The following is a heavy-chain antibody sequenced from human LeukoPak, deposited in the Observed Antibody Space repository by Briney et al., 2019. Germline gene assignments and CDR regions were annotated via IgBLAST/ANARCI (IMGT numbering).Heavy chain of an antibody. CDR2: LIGSGDST. V-gene: IGHV3-23*01. CDR3: AKTRPLDSSSWSHGDY. Sequence: GSLRLSCSAAGCTFSSYAMSWVRQAPGKGLEWVSALIGSGDSTYYGDSVKGRFTISRDNSKNTLYLQMNSLRAEDTAVYYCAKTRPLDSSSWSHGDYWGQGTLVTVSS. J-gene: IGHJ4*02. D-gene: IGHD6-13*01. CDR1: GCTFSSYA.